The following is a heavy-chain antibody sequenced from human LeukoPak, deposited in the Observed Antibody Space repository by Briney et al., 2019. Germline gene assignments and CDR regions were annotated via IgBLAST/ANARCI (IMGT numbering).Heavy chain of an antibody. J-gene: IGHJ4*02. CDR1: GYTFTSYA. CDR3: ARDEYGDYVFDY. Sequence: ASVKVSCKASGYTFTSYAMHWVRQAPGQRLEWMGWINAGNGNTKYSQKFQGRVTITRDTSASTAYMEPSSLRSEDTAVYYCARDEYGDYVFDYWGQGTLVTVSS. D-gene: IGHD4-17*01. CDR2: INAGNGNT. V-gene: IGHV1-3*01.